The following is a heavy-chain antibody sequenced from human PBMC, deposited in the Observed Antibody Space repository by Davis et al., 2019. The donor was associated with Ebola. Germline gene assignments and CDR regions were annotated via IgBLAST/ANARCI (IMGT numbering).Heavy chain of an antibody. Sequence: PGGSLRLSCATSGFTFDTYWMSWVRQAPGKGLEWVANIKQDGGEKDKYYVDSMKGRFTISRDNAKNSLYLQMNSLRAEDTAMYYCARGRYTSGWYPDYFDYWGQGTLVTVSS. CDR1: GFTFDTYW. V-gene: IGHV3-7*01. CDR3: ARGRYTSGWYPDYFDY. J-gene: IGHJ4*02. CDR2: IKQDGGEKDK. D-gene: IGHD6-19*01.